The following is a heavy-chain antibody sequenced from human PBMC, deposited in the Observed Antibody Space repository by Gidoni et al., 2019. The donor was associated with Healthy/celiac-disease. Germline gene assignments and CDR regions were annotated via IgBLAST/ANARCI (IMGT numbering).Heavy chain of an antibody. V-gene: IGHV1-24*01. D-gene: IGHD3-10*01. CDR2: EDGET. CDR3: ATGLDHLLFGADFDY. Sequence: EDGETIYAQKFQGRVTMTEDTSTDTTYMELSSLRSEDTAVYYCATGLDHLLFGADFDYWGQGTLVTVSS. J-gene: IGHJ4*02.